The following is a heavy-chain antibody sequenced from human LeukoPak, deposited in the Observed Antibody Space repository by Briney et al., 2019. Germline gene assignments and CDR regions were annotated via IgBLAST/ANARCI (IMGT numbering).Heavy chain of an antibody. CDR3: AGAIFGVYFDP. J-gene: IGHJ5*02. CDR1: GGSVSGRY. Sequence: PSETLSLTCSVSGGSVSGRYWSWIRQPPGKGLEWIGYIYYSGSTNYNPSLKSRVTISVDTSKNQFSLKLSSVTAADTAVYYCAGAIFGVYFDPWGQGTLVTVSS. CDR2: IYYSGST. V-gene: IGHV4-59*08. D-gene: IGHD3-3*01.